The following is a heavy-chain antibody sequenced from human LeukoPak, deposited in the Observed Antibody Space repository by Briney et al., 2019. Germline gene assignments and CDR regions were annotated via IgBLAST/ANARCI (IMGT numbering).Heavy chain of an antibody. V-gene: IGHV3-21*05. CDR1: GFTFSYYI. D-gene: IGHD6-13*01. CDR3: ARTYDSSSWSTAGDY. J-gene: IGHJ4*02. CDR2: ISSGSSSI. Sequence: GGSLRLSCAASGFTFSYYIMSWVRQAPGKGLEWVSYISSGSSSIYYADSVKGRFTISRDNAKNSLYLQMNSLRAEDTAVYYCARTYDSSSWSTAGDYWGQGTLVTVSS.